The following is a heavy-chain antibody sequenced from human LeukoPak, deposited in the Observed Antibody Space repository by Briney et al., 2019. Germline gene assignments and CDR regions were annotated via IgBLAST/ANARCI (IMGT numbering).Heavy chain of an antibody. J-gene: IGHJ4*02. CDR2: ISGSGGST. Sequence: GGSPRLSCAASGFTFSSYAMSWVRQAPGKGLEWVSAISGSGGSTYYADSVKGRFTISRDNSKDTLYLQMNSLRAEDTAVYYCAKDPRVMITFGGVYDYWGQGTLVTVSS. V-gene: IGHV3-23*01. D-gene: IGHD3-16*01. CDR3: AKDPRVMITFGGVYDY. CDR1: GFTFSSYA.